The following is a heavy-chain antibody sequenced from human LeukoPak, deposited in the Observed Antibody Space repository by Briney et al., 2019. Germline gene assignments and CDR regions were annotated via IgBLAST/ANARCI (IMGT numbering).Heavy chain of an antibody. V-gene: IGHV3-21*06. D-gene: IGHD6-25*01. CDR1: GFTLSSYS. CDR2: ISSSSKYI. J-gene: IGHJ6*03. CDR3: ARFAAGGSYYYYMDV. Sequence: GGSLRLSCAASGFTLSSYSMNWVRQAPGKGLEWVSSISSSSKYIYYADSVKGRFTFSRDNAKNPLYLQMNSLRADDTAVYYCARFAAGGSYYYYMDVWGKGTTVTVSS.